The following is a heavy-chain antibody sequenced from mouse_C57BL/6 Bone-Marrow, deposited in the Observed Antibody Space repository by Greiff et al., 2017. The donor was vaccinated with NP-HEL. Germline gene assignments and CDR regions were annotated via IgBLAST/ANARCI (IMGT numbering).Heavy chain of an antibody. CDR1: GFSLTSYG. CDR2: IWSGGST. Sequence: VKLMESGPGLVQPSQSLSITCTVSGFSLTSYGVHWVRQSPGKGLEWLGVIWSGGSTDYNAAFIARLSISKDNSKSQVFFKMNSLQADDTAIYYCARNYPNWALFDYWGQGTTLTVSS. CDR3: ARNYPNWALFDY. D-gene: IGHD4-1*01. V-gene: IGHV2-2*01. J-gene: IGHJ2*01.